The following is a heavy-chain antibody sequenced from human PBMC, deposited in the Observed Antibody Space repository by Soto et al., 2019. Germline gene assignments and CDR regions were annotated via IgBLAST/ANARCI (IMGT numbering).Heavy chain of an antibody. CDR3: ARDRGGSYYIYYYYGMDV. CDR1: GYTFTSYG. CDR2: ISAYNGNT. V-gene: IGHV1-18*04. J-gene: IGHJ6*02. D-gene: IGHD1-26*01. Sequence: RASVKVSCKASGYTFTSYGISWVRQAPGQGLEWMGWISAYNGNTNYAQKLQGRVTMTTDTSTSTAYMELRSLRSDDTAVYYCARDRGGSYYIYYYYGMDVWGQGTTVTVSS.